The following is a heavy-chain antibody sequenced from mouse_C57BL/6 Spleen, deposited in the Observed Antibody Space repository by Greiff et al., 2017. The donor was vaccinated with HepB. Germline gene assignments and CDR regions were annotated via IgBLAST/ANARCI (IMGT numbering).Heavy chain of an antibody. D-gene: IGHD1-1*01. J-gene: IGHJ2*01. CDR3: ARIYYGSSYVRYYFDY. V-gene: IGHV1-55*01. CDR1: GYTFTSYW. Sequence: QVQLHQPGAELVKPGASVKMSCKASGYTFTSYWITWVKQRPGQGLEWIGDIYPGSGSTNYNEKFKSKATLTVDTSSSTAYMQLSSLTSEDSAVYYCARIYYGSSYVRYYFDYWGQGTTLTVSS. CDR2: IYPGSGST.